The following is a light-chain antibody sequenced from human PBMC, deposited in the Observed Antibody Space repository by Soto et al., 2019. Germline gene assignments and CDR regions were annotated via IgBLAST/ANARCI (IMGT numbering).Light chain of an antibody. CDR3: CSYAGNSRT. Sequence: QSVLTQPASVSGSPGQSITISCTGSISDVGSYNLVSWYQHHPGKVTKVIIYEATKRPSGVSSRFSGSKSPNAASLTISGLQAEDEADYYCCSYAGNSRTFGSGTKVTVL. V-gene: IGLV2-23*01. CDR2: EAT. CDR1: ISDVGSYNL. J-gene: IGLJ1*01.